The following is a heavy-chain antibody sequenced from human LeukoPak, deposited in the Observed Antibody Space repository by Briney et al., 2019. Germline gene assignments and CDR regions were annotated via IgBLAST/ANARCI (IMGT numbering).Heavy chain of an antibody. CDR3: ARVSDCTNGVCYLYYYYGMDV. J-gene: IGHJ6*02. V-gene: IGHV1-18*01. Sequence: ASVKVSCKASGYTSTSYGISWVRQAPGQGLEWMGWISAYNGNTNYAQKLQGRVTMTTDTSTSTAYMELRSLRSDDTAVYYCARVSDCTNGVCYLYYYYGMDVWGQGTTVTVSS. CDR2: ISAYNGNT. D-gene: IGHD2-8*01. CDR1: GYTSTSYG.